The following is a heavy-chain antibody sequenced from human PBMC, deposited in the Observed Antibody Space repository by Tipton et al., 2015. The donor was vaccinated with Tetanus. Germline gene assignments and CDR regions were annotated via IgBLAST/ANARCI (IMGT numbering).Heavy chain of an antibody. CDR3: VRDDDSASSDYRHSDF. V-gene: IGHV3-48*02. Sequence: SLRLSCAASGFTFSDYGMNWVRQAPGKGLEWVSYIHPRGTSMYYADSVKGRFTISRDNAKNSLYLQMNSLTDADMAVYYCVRDDDSASSDYRHSDFWGRGPLVTVSS. CDR1: GFTFSDYG. J-gene: IGHJ4*02. CDR2: IHPRGTSM. D-gene: IGHD3-22*01.